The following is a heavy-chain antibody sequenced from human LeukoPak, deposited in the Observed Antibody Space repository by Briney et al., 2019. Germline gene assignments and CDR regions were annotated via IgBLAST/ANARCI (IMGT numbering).Heavy chain of an antibody. CDR1: GYTFTSYY. V-gene: IGHV1-46*01. D-gene: IGHD5-24*01. Sequence: ASVKVSCKASGYTFTSYYMHWVRQAPGQGLEWMGIINPSGGSTSYAQKFQGRVTMTRDTSTSTVYMELSSLRSEDTAVYYCARGKGRWLQFWTGYYFDYWGHGTLVTVSS. CDR3: ARGKGRWLQFWTGYYFDY. CDR2: INPSGGST. J-gene: IGHJ4*01.